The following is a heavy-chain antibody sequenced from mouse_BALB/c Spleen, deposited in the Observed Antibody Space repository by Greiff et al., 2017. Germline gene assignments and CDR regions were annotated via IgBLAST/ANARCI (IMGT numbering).Heavy chain of an antibody. CDR3: VRYDGYGPWYFDV. J-gene: IGHJ1*01. Sequence: QVQLKESGPGLVAPSQSLSITCTVSGFSLTSYDISWIRQPPGKGLEWLGVIWTGGGTNYNSAFMSRLSISKDNSKSQVFLKMNSLQTDDTAIYYCVRYDGYGPWYFDVWGAGTTVTVSS. CDR2: IWTGGGT. CDR1: GFSLTSYD. D-gene: IGHD2-3*01. V-gene: IGHV2-9-2*01.